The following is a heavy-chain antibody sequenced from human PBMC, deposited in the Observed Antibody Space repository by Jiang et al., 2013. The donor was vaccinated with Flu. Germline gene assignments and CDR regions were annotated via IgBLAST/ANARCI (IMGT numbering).Heavy chain of an antibody. CDR2: ISWDGGST. Sequence: VQLVESGGVVVQPGGSLRLSCAASGFTFDDYTMHWVRQAPGKGLEWVSLISWDGGSTYYADSVKGRFTISRDNSKNSLYLQMNSLRTEDTALYYCAKGSYYYGSGSRGTWSYFDYWGQGTLVTVSS. J-gene: IGHJ4*02. D-gene: IGHD3-10*01. V-gene: IGHV3-43*01. CDR1: GFTFDDYT. CDR3: AKGSYYYGSGSRGTWSYFDY.